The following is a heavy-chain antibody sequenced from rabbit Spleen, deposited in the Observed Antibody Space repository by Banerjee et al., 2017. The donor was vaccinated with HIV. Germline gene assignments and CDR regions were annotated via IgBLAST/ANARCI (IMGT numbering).Heavy chain of an antibody. V-gene: IGHV1S40*01. Sequence: QQLVESGGGLVKPGASLTLTCTASGFSFSSSYDMCWVRQAPGKGLEWIGCIYTGNGKTYYASWAKGRFTCSKTSSTTVTLQMTSLTVADTATYFCARDTGTSFSTYGMDLWGQGTLVTVS. CDR1: GFSFSSSYD. CDR3: ARDTGTSFSTYGMDL. CDR2: IYTGNGKT. D-gene: IGHD8-1*01. J-gene: IGHJ3*01.